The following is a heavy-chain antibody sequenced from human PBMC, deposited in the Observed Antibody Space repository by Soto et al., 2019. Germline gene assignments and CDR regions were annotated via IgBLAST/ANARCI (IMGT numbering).Heavy chain of an antibody. CDR3: AKYKTYGDYVDPKPNNWFDP. CDR2: ISGSGGST. Sequence: VGSLRLSWAASGFTFISYAMSWVRQAPGKGLEWVSAISGSGGSTYYADSVKGRFTISGDNSKNTLYLQMNSLRAEDTAVYYCAKYKTYGDYVDPKPNNWFDPWGQRTLVTVSS. D-gene: IGHD4-17*01. J-gene: IGHJ5*02. V-gene: IGHV3-23*01. CDR1: GFTFISYA.